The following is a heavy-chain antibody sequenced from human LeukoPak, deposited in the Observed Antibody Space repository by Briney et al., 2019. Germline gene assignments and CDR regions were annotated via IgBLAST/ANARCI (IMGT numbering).Heavy chain of an antibody. CDR2: VTLSGTT. CDR1: GGSFSDDY. D-gene: IGHD4/OR15-4a*01. J-gene: IGHJ3*02. CDR3: AKVMTMVVHVFDI. V-gene: IGHV4-34*01. Sequence: SETLSLTCGVSGGSFSDDYGESFKYDYWSWIRQPPGKGLEWIGEVTLSGTTNYNPSLKSRVTISVDTSKNQFSLKLTSVTAADTAVYYCAKVMTMVVHVFDIWGQGTMVTVSS.